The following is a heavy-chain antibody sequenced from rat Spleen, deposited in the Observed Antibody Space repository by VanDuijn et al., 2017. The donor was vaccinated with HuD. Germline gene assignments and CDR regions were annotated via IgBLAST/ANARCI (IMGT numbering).Heavy chain of an antibody. CDR3: ARRGYNNYYFDY. D-gene: IGHD1-10*01. CDR2: ISHDGSFT. Sequence: EVQLVESGGGLVQPGRSLKLSCAASGFTFSNYGMAWVRQAPTKGLEWVASISHDGSFTDYRDSVKGRFTFSRDNAKSILALQMDSLRSEDTDTYYCARRGYNNYYFDYWGQGVVVTVSS. J-gene: IGHJ2*01. V-gene: IGHV5-29*01. CDR1: GFTFSNYG.